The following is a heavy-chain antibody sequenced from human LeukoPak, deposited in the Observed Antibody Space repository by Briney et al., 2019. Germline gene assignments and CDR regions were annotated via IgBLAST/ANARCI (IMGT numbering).Heavy chain of an antibody. J-gene: IGHJ6*02. CDR1: GFTFSSYG. D-gene: IGHD6-19*01. CDR2: IWYDGSNK. CDR3: ARDPGTYSSGSLYYYYYGMDV. Sequence: PGGSLRLSCAASGFTFSSYGMHWVRQVPGKGLEWVAVIWYDGSNKYYADSVKGRFTISRDNSKNTLYLQMNSLRAEDTAVYYCARDPGTYSSGSLYYYYYGMDVWGQGTTVTVSS. V-gene: IGHV3-33*01.